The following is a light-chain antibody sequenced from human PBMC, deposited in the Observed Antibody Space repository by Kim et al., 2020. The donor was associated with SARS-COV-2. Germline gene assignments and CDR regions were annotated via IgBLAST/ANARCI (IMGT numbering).Light chain of an antibody. V-gene: IGLV1-44*01. CDR3: ASWDDSLNGPV. CDR1: NSNIGSKT. Sequence: GQRVTIACSGSNSNIGSKTVNWYQQLPGTAPKLLIYTDNLRPSGVPDRFSGSKSGVSASLAITGLQSEDEADYYCASWDDSLNGPVFGGGTQLTVL. CDR2: TDN. J-gene: IGLJ3*02.